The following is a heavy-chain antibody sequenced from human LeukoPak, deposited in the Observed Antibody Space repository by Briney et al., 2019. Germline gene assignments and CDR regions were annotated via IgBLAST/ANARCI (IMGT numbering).Heavy chain of an antibody. CDR1: GFTFSSYW. CDR2: IKKGGSEK. J-gene: IGHJ6*03. D-gene: IGHD2-15*01. V-gene: IGHV3-7*01. Sequence: GGSLRLSCAASGFTFSSYWMSWVRQAPGKGLEWVANIKKGGSEKYYVDSVKGRFTISRDNAKNSLYLQMNSLRAEDTAVYYCARAGRVYCSGGSCYDYYYYMDVWGKGTTVTVSS. CDR3: ARAGRVYCSGGSCYDYYYYMDV.